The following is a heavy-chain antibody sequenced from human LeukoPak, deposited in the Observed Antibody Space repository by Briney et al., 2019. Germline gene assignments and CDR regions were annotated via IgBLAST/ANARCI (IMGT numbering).Heavy chain of an antibody. CDR1: GYTFTSYD. V-gene: IGHV1-8*01. CDR3: ARAAGYSYGDIDY. Sequence: ASVKVSCKASGYTFTSYDIDWVRQATGQGLEWMGWMNPNSGNTGYAQKFQGRVTMTRNTSISTAYMELSSLRSEDTAVYYCARAAGYSYGDIDYWGQGTLVTVSS. J-gene: IGHJ4*02. CDR2: MNPNSGNT. D-gene: IGHD5-18*01.